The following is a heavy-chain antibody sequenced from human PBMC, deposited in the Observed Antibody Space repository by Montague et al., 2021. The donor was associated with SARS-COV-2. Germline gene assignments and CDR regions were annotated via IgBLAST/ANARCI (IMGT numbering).Heavy chain of an antibody. CDR2: ISYDGSNE. CDR1: GFMFHLYA. Sequence: SRSLSCAASGFMFHLYAMHWVRQAPGQGLEWVAVISYDGSNEFYADSVQGRFTISRDNSGNTVSLQMHSLRAEDTAVYYCARTYHYDSSGFPGPYYFDFWGQGTPVTVSS. V-gene: IGHV3-30*17. J-gene: IGHJ4*02. CDR3: ARTYHYDSSGFPGPYYFDF. D-gene: IGHD3-22*01.